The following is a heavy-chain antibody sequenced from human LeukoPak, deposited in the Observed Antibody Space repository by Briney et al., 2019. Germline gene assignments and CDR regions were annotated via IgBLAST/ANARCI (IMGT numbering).Heavy chain of an antibody. CDR1: GGSISSYY. V-gene: IGHV4-59*01. Sequence: PSETLSLTCTVSGGSISSYYWSWIRQPPGKGLEWIGYISYSGSTNYNPSLKSRVTISVDTPKNQFSLKLTSVTAADTAVYYCARGHDGVVGWFAPWGRGTLVTVSS. D-gene: IGHD2-15*01. J-gene: IGHJ5*02. CDR3: ARGHDGVVGWFAP. CDR2: ISYSGST.